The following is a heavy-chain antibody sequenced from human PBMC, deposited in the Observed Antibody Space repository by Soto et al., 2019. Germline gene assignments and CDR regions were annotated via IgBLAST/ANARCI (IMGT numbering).Heavy chain of an antibody. J-gene: IGHJ4*02. V-gene: IGHV4-39*01. CDR1: GDSISSSSHS. Sequence: SETLSLTCIVSGDSISSSSHSWGWVRQPPGKGLEWIANIYYGGNLYYNPSLKSRVTVSVDTSRNQFSLNLKSVTAADTAVYYCARHQSIGYFFDYWGQGTLVTVSS. D-gene: IGHD6-13*01. CDR2: IYYGGNL. CDR3: ARHQSIGYFFDY.